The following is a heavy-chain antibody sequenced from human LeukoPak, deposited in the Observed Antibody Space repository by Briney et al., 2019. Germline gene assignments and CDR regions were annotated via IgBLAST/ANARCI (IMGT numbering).Heavy chain of an antibody. CDR3: AKARRGVGYHGAFDI. CDR1: GFTFDDYA. Sequence: PGRSLRLSCAASGFTFDDYAMHWVRQAPGKGLEWVSGISWNSGSIGYADSVKGRFTISRDNAKNSLYLQMNSLRAEDMALYYCAKARRGVGYHGAFDIWGQGTMVTVSS. CDR2: ISWNSGSI. J-gene: IGHJ3*02. V-gene: IGHV3-9*03. D-gene: IGHD3-16*02.